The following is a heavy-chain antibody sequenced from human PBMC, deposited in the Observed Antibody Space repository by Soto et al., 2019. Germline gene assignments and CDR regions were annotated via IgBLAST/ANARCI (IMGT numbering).Heavy chain of an antibody. CDR2: ISSTTNYI. CDR3: ARESEDLTSNFDY. J-gene: IGHJ4*02. V-gene: IGHV3-21*06. CDR1: GFTFTRYS. Sequence: GGSLRLSCAASGFTFTRYSMNWVRQAPGKGLEWVSSISSTTNYIYYGDSMKGRFTISRDNAKNSLYLEMNSLRAEDTSVYYCARESEDLTSNFDYWGQGTLVTVSS.